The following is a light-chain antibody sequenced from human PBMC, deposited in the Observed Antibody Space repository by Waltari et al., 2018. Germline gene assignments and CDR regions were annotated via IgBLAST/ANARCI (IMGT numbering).Light chain of an antibody. Sequence: QSAPTQPASVSGSPGQSLPLPRPGTSRAAGGYNYLSGYQPHPAKAPTCMIYEVSNRPAGVSSRCSVSKSGNTASLTISGLQAEDEADYYCSSYASSSTLLYGFGAGTKVTVL. CDR1: SRAAGGYNY. V-gene: IGLV2-14*01. CDR2: EVS. CDR3: SSYASSSTLLYG. J-gene: IGLJ1*01.